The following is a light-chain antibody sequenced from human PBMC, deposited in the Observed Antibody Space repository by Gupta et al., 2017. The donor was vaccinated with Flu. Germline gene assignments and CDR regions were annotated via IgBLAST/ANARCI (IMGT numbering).Light chain of an antibody. CDR1: NLGDYY. CDR3: QAWDSSTAGV. J-gene: IGLJ3*02. V-gene: IGLV3-1*01. CDR2: EDN. Sequence: SYELPQPPSVSVSPGQSASITCSGDNLGDYYACWYQQKPGQSPVVVIYEDNKRPSGIPERFAGSNSGNTATMTISGTQAMDEADYYCQAWDSSTAGVFGGGTKLTVL.